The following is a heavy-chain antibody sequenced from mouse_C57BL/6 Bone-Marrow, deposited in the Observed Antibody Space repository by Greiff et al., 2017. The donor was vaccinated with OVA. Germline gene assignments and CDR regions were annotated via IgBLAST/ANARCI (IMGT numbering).Heavy chain of an antibody. CDR2: IHPNSGST. CDR3: ALGGTTAGFDY. CDR1: GYTFTSYW. D-gene: IGHD2-14*01. Sequence: QVHVKQPGAELVKPGASVKLSCKASGYTFTSYWMHWVKQRPGQGLEWIGMIHPNSGSTNYNEKFKSKATLTVDKSSSTAYMQLSSLTSEDSAVVYCALGGTTAGFDYWGQGTTLTVSS. J-gene: IGHJ2*01. V-gene: IGHV1-64*01.